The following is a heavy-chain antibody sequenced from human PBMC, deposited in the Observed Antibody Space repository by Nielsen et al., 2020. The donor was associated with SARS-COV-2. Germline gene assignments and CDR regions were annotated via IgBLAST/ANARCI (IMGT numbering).Heavy chain of an antibody. CDR3: ARAVGDDYVWGCYHPPRVDR. Sequence: ASVKVSCKASGYTFTTYGIGWVRQASGQGLEWMGWISRNNGKTQYAQKFQGRVTMTTDTSTTTAYMELRSLRSDDTVVYYCARAVGDDYVWGCYHPPRVDRWGQGTLVTVSS. CDR1: GYTFTTYG. V-gene: IGHV1-18*04. J-gene: IGHJ5*02. D-gene: IGHD3-16*02. CDR2: ISRNNGKT.